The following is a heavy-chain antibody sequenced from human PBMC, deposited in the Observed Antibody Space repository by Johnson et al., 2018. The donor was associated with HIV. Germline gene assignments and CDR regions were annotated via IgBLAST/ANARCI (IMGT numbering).Heavy chain of an antibody. V-gene: IGHV3-23*04. J-gene: IGHJ3*02. Sequence: VQLVESGGGVVQPGRSLRLSCAASGFTFSSYGMHWVRQAPGKGLEWVSAISGSGGSTYYADSVKGRFTISRDNSKNTLYLQMNSLRAEDTAVYYCARGGFGELLQDDAFDIWGQGTVVTVSS. D-gene: IGHD3-10*01. CDR1: GFTFSSYG. CDR2: ISGSGGST. CDR3: ARGGFGELLQDDAFDI.